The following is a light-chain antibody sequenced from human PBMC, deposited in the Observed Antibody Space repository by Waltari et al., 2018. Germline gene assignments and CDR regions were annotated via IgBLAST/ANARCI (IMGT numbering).Light chain of an antibody. CDR1: EDITNY. CDR3: QQYHDLPT. J-gene: IGKJ5*01. Sequence: DIQMTQSPSSLSASVGDRVTITCQATEDITNYLNWYQQKPGKAPKLLIYEASNLETGVPSRFSGSGSGTDFTFAISSLQPEDVATYYCQQYHDLPTCGQGTRLEIK. V-gene: IGKV1-33*01. CDR2: EAS.